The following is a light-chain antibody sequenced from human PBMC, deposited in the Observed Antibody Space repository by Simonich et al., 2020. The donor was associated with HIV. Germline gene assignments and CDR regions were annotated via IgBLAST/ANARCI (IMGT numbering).Light chain of an antibody. CDR1: QSVSSN. V-gene: IGKV3-15*01. J-gene: IGKJ1*01. CDR2: GAS. Sequence: DIVMTQSPATLSVSPGERATLSCSASQSVSSNVAWYQQIPGQAPRLLIYGASTRATGIPARFSGSGAWTEFTLTINSMQSEDFAVYYCQQYNNWPRTFGQGTKVEIK. CDR3: QQYNNWPRT.